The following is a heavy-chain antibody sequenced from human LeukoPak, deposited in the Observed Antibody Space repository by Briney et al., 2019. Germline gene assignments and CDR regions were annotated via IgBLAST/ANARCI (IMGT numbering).Heavy chain of an antibody. Sequence: SETLSLTCAVYGGSFSGYYWSWIRQPPGKGLEWIGEINHSGSTNYNPSLKSRVTISVDTSKNQFSLKLSSVTAADTAVYCCASYTAGGGGLDYWGQGTLVTVSS. J-gene: IGHJ4*02. CDR3: ASYTAGGGGLDY. V-gene: IGHV4-34*01. CDR1: GGSFSGYY. CDR2: INHSGST. D-gene: IGHD5-18*01.